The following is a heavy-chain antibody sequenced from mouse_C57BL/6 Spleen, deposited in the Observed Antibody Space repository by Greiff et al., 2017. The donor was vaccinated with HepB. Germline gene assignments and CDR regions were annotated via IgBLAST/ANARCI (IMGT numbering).Heavy chain of an antibody. CDR3: ARDGSSFWFAY. CDR1: GYTFTDYY. CDR2: INPNNGGT. Sequence: VQLQQSGPELVKPGASVKISCKASGYTFTDYYINWVKQSHGKSLEWIGDINPNNGGTSYNQKFKGKATLTVDKSSSTAYMELRSLTSEDSAVYYCARDGSSFWFAYWGQGTLVTVSA. D-gene: IGHD1-1*01. V-gene: IGHV1-26*01. J-gene: IGHJ3*01.